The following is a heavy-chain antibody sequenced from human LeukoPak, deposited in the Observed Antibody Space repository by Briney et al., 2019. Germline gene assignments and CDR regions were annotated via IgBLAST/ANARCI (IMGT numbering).Heavy chain of an antibody. CDR2: ISFDGSDK. Sequence: GGSLRLSCAAAGFTFRNYAMYWVRQAPGKGLEWVAIISFDGSDKYYADSVKGRFSISRDNSQNTLFLQMNSLRAEDTAIYYCARYIAVAGSHYFYGMDVWGQGTTVTVSS. V-gene: IGHV3-30*19. CDR3: ARYIAVAGSHYFYGMDV. J-gene: IGHJ6*02. D-gene: IGHD6-19*01. CDR1: GFTFRNYA.